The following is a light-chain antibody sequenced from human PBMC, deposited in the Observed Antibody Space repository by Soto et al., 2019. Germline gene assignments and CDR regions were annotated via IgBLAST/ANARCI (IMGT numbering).Light chain of an antibody. J-gene: IGLJ2*01. CDR1: SSDVGSYNL. CDR2: EAT. V-gene: IGLV2-23*01. CDR3: CSHSGSVTYVV. Sequence: QSVLTQPASVSGSPGQSITISCTGTSSDVGSYNLVSWYQQHPGKAPKLMIYEATKRPSGVSSRFSGSKSGNTASLTISGLQPDDEADYYCCSHSGSVTYVVFGGGTKLTVL.